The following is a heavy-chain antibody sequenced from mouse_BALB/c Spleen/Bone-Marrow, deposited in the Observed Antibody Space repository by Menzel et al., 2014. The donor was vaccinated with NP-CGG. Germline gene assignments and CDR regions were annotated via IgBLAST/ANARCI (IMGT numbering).Heavy chain of an antibody. J-gene: IGHJ3*01. CDR2: ILPGSGST. V-gene: IGHV1-9*01. CDR3: ARRGYDGAY. Sequence: QVQLQQPGAGLMKPGASVKISCKATGYTFSSYWIEWVKQRPGHGLEWIGEILPGSGSTNYNEKFKGKATFTADTSSNTAYMQLSSLTSEDSAVYYCARRGYDGAYWGQGTLVTVSA. CDR1: GYTFSSYW. D-gene: IGHD2-14*01.